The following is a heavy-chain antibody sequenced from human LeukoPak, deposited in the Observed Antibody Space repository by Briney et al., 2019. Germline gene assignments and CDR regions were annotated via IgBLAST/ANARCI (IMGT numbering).Heavy chain of an antibody. CDR2: IRIKAYGGTT. J-gene: IGHJ3*02. CDR1: GFTFGDYA. D-gene: IGHD5-24*01. V-gene: IGHV3-49*03. Sequence: PGGSLRLSCTAPGFTFGDYAMSWFRQAPGKGLEWVGFIRIKAYGGTTEYAASVKGRFTISRDDSKSIAYLQMSSLKTEDTAVYYCTREGIRDGYNSAFDIWGQGTMVTVSS. CDR3: TREGIRDGYNSAFDI.